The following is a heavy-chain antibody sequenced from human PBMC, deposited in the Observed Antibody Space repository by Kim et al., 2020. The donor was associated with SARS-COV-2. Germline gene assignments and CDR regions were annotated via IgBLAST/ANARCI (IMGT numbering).Heavy chain of an antibody. CDR1: GGSISLGGYY. CDR2: IYYDGDT. D-gene: IGHD2-8*02. CDR3: TRARTGGASPFDF. Sequence: SETLSLTCTVSGGSISLGGYYWGWVRQRPEESLEWVGYIYYDGDTFYNPSLKSRVSISPDKSRNQLSLHLTSVTAADTANYFCTRARTGGASPFDFWGQG. V-gene: IGHV4-31*03. J-gene: IGHJ4*02.